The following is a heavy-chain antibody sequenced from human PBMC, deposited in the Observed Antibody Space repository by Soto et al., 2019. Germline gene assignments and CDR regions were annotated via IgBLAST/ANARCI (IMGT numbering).Heavy chain of an antibody. Sequence: QAQLVESGGGVVQPGRSLRLSCAASEFTFSSYGMHWVRQAPGTGLEWVAVISYDGGLQHYADSVKGRFTISRDNSKNMVLLQMNSLRAEDTAVYYCVSDRGYGHASVPYSCRQATLVSVSS. CDR2: ISYDGGLQ. CDR1: EFTFSSYG. V-gene: IGHV3-30*03. J-gene: IGHJ5*01. D-gene: IGHD5-18*01. CDR3: VSDRGYGHASVPYS.